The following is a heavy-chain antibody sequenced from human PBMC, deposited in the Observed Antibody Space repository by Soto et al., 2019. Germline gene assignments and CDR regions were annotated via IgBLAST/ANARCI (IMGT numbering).Heavy chain of an antibody. Sequence: QVQLVQSGAEVKKPGSSVKVSCKTSGGAFTSYGITWVRQAPGQGLEWMAGIIPLFGSRSYAQKFQRRLTISADRSTSTAYIVLSSLKSEDTAVYYFARVHFDVLTRYYRGGDDPRGQG. CDR2: IIPLFGSR. D-gene: IGHD3-9*01. V-gene: IGHV1-69*06. J-gene: IGHJ5*02. CDR1: GGAFTSYG. CDR3: ARVHFDVLTRYYRGGDDP.